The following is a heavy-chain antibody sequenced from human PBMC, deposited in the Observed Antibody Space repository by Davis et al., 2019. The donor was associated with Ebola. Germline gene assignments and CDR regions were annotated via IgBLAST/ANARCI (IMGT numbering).Heavy chain of an antibody. J-gene: IGHJ4*02. CDR2: IYYSGST. CDR1: GGSISSSSYY. V-gene: IGHV4-39*07. Sequence: MPSETLSLTCTVSGGSISSSSYYWGWIRQPPGKGLEWIGSIYYSGSTNYNPSLKSRVTISVDTSKNQFSLKLSSVTAADTAVYYCARARYYYDSTSPLGYWGQGTLVTVSS. D-gene: IGHD3-22*01. CDR3: ARARYYYDSTSPLGY.